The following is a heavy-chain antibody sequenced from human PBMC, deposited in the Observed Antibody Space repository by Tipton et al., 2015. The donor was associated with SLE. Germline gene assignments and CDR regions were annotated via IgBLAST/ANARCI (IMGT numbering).Heavy chain of an antibody. Sequence: TLSLTCTVSGDSVIGQSWGWVRQPPGKGLEWIGYSGCSKCTNYNPALKSRDTITVDTSTNQFSLKLSAVTAEDTTVYYCARHSQEVSVGGGVDYWGQGTLVTDSS. CDR2: SGCSKCT. CDR1: GDSVIGQS. D-gene: IGHD3-16*01. J-gene: IGHJ4*02. V-gene: IGHV4-59*02. CDR3: ARHSQEVSVGGGVDY.